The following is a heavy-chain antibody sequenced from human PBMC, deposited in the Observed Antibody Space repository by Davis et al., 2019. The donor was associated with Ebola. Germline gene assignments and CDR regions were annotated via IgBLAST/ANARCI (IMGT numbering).Heavy chain of an antibody. CDR2: ISNDEINA. Sequence: PGGSLRLSCVASGFSFRYYGMHWARQVPGKGLVWVSRISNDEINAYADFVKGRFTISRDNAKNTLYLQMNSLRAEDTAVYYCAKDLPPFWSGYYTGPYGMDVWGQGTTVTVSS. CDR3: AKDLPPFWSGYYTGPYGMDV. J-gene: IGHJ6*02. D-gene: IGHD3-3*01. CDR1: GFSFRYYG. V-gene: IGHV3-74*01.